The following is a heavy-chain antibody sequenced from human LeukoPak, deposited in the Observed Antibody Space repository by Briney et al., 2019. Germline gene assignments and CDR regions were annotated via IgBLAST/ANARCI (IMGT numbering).Heavy chain of an antibody. D-gene: IGHD4-17*01. J-gene: IGHJ4*02. Sequence: SETLSLTCSVSGGSISSSGHYWGWIRQSPVKGLDWFGSIYSNGNTHYNPSVKRRVTISVDTSKNQFSLKLTSVTVAETAVYYCARSATVTTGYFDYWGQGALVTVSS. CDR1: GGSISSSGHY. CDR3: ARSATVTTGYFDY. V-gene: IGHV4-39*07. CDR2: IYSNGNT.